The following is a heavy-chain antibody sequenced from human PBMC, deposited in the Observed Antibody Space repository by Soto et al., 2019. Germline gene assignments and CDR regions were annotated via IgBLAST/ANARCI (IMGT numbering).Heavy chain of an antibody. Sequence: PGGPLRLSCAASGFTFSSYCMHWVRQAPGKGLEWVAVISYDGSNKYYADSVKGRFTISRDNSKNTLYLQMDSLRAEDTAVYYCVRVWNYFDYWGQGTLVTVLL. D-gene: IGHD1-1*01. CDR1: GFTFSSYC. CDR2: ISYDGSNK. CDR3: VRVWNYFDY. J-gene: IGHJ4*02. V-gene: IGHV3-30*03.